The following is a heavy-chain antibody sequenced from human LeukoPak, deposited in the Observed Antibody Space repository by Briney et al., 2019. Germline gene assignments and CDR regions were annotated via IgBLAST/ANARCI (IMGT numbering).Heavy chain of an antibody. CDR1: GFTFSSYW. V-gene: IGHV3-7*01. D-gene: IGHD3-22*01. CDR3: ARRNRVYYDSSGYYPFFYNWFDP. Sequence: QAGGSLRLSCAASGFTFSSYWMSWVRQAPGKGLEWVANIKQDGSEKYYVDSVKGRFTISRDNTKNSLYLQMNSLRAEDTAVYYCARRNRVYYDSSGYYPFFYNWFDPWGQGTLVTVSS. CDR2: IKQDGSEK. J-gene: IGHJ5*02.